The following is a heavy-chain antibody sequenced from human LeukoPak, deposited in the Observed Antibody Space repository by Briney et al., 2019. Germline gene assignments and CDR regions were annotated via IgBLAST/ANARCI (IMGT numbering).Heavy chain of an antibody. Sequence: GGSLRLSCGAPGFTFSNYGMLWVPQAPGKGLEWVAFIRYDGNNKLYADSMKGRFTISRDNSKNTLYLHINSLRAEDTAVYYCVKDNPLDYWGQGTLVIVPS. CDR2: IRYDGNNK. V-gene: IGHV3-30*02. D-gene: IGHD1-14*01. J-gene: IGHJ4*02. CDR1: GFTFSNYG. CDR3: VKDNPLDY.